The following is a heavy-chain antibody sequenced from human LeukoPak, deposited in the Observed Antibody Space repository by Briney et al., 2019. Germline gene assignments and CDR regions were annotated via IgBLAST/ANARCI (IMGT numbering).Heavy chain of an antibody. D-gene: IGHD2-2*01. Sequence: ASVKVSCKASGYTFTGYYMHWVRQAPGQGLEWMGRITPNSGDTNYAQKFQGRVTMTRDTSISTAYMELSRLRSDDTAVYYCARDYCSSTGCLFDYWGQGTLVTVSS. CDR3: ARDYCSSTGCLFDY. CDR2: ITPNSGDT. V-gene: IGHV1-2*06. CDR1: GYTFTGYY. J-gene: IGHJ4*02.